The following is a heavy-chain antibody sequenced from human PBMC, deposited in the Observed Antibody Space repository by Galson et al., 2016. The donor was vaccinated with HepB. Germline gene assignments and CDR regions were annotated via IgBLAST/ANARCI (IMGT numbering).Heavy chain of an antibody. D-gene: IGHD4-17*01. CDR1: GFTFNTSG. CDR3: AREDGDYALDL. Sequence: SLRLSCAASGFTFNTSGMHWVRQAPGKGLEWVAIISSDGLNKYYADSVKGRFTISRDNSKNTLFLQMVSLRAEDTAVYYCAREDGDYALDLWGQGTLVTVSS. V-gene: IGHV3-30*03. J-gene: IGHJ5*02. CDR2: ISSDGLNK.